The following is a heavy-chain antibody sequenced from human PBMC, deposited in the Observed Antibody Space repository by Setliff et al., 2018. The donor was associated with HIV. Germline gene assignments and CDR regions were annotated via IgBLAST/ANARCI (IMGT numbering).Heavy chain of an antibody. J-gene: IGHJ5*02. Sequence: PSETLSLTCGVSGDSIRSNYWWGWIRQSPGKGLEWIGYIYYTGSIHPNASLKTRVTMSVDTSKNQFSLKLSAVTAVDTAMYYWVIKPDGKNGFDPWGQGTLVTVSS. CDR1: GDSIRSNYW. V-gene: IGHV4-28*05. D-gene: IGHD1-1*01. CDR3: VIKPDGKNGFDP. CDR2: IYYTGSI.